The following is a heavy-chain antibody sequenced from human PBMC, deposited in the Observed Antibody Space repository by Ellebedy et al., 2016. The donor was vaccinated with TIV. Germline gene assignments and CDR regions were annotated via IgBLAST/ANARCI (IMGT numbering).Heavy chain of an antibody. J-gene: IGHJ4*02. D-gene: IGHD3-22*01. CDR3: SRQLYYYGSSGYYAYFDY. V-gene: IGHV4-59*08. CDR2: IYYSGST. CDR1: GGSISSYY. Sequence: MPSETLSLTCTVSGGSISSYYWSWIRQPPGKGLEWIGYIYYSGSTNYNPSLKIRVTISVDTSKNQFSLKLSSVTAADTAVYYCSRQLYYYGSSGYYAYFDYWGQGTLVTVSS.